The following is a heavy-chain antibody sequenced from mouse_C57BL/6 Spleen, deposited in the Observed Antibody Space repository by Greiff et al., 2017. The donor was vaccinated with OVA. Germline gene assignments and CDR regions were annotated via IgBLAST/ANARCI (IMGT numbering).Heavy chain of an antibody. CDR1: GYTFTSYW. J-gene: IGHJ4*01. D-gene: IGHD3-2*02. CDR3: ARSGQLRLRRDAMDY. Sequence: QVQLKQPGAELVKPGASVKMSCKASGYTFTSYWITWVKQRPGQGLEWIGDIYPGSGSTNYNEKFKSKATLTVDTSSSTAYMQLSSLTSEDAAVYYCARSGQLRLRRDAMDYWGQGTSVTVSS. V-gene: IGHV1-55*01. CDR2: IYPGSGST.